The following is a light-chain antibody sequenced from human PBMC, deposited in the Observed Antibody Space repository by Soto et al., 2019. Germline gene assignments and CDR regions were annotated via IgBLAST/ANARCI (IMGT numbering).Light chain of an antibody. CDR2: ETS. J-gene: IGKJ5*01. CDR3: QQRRNWPRST. V-gene: IGKV3-11*01. Sequence: EIVLTQSPATLSLSPGERATLSCRASQSVSSYLAWYQQKPGLAPRLLIYETSNRATGIPARFSGSGSGTDFTLTISSLEPEDFAVYYCQQRRNWPRSTFGQGTLLEVK. CDR1: QSVSSY.